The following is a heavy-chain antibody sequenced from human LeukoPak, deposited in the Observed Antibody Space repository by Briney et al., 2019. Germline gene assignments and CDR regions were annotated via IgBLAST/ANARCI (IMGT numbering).Heavy chain of an antibody. CDR3: ARDLVRGVPLDY. Sequence: SVKVSCKASGGTFTSYAISWVRQAPGQGLEWMGGIIPIFGTANYAQKFQGRVTITADESTSTAYMELSSLRSEDTAVYYCARDLVRGVPLDYWGQGTLVTVSS. J-gene: IGHJ4*02. V-gene: IGHV1-69*13. D-gene: IGHD3-10*01. CDR2: IIPIFGTA. CDR1: GGTFTSYA.